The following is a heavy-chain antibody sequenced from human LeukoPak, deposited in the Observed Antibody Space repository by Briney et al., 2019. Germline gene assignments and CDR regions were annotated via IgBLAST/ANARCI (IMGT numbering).Heavy chain of an antibody. V-gene: IGHV1-46*02. J-gene: IGHJ4*02. Sequence: ASVKVSCKASGYIFNSYYIHWVRQAPGQGLEWMGIINPSGGSTSYAQKFQGRVTTTRDTSTSTVYMELNSLRSEDTAVYYCARGLNYYDSGGCDYWGQGTLVTVSS. CDR1: GYIFNSYY. D-gene: IGHD3-22*01. CDR3: ARGLNYYDSGGCDY. CDR2: INPSGGST.